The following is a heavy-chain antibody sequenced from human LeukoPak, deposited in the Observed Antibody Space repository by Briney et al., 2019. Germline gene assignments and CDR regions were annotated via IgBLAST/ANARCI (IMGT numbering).Heavy chain of an antibody. J-gene: IGHJ4*02. Sequence: GGSLRLSCAASGFTFSNYGMHWVRQAPGKGLEWVAVIWYDGSNKYYADSVKGRFTISRDNSKNTLYLQMNSLRVEDTAVYYCAKGSNYHFDYWGQGTLVTVSS. D-gene: IGHD3-10*01. V-gene: IGHV3-33*06. CDR2: IWYDGSNK. CDR1: GFTFSNYG. CDR3: AKGSNYHFDY.